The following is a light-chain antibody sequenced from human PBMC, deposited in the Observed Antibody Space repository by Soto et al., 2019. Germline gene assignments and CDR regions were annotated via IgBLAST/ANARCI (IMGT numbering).Light chain of an antibody. CDR2: NYN. J-gene: IGLJ3*02. CDR3: AAWDDSLNALV. Sequence: QSVLTQPPSASATPGQRVTISCSGSSSNIGSNTVNWYQQLPGTAPKLLIYNYNQRPSGVPDRFSGSKSGTSASLAISGLQSEDEADYYCAAWDDSLNALVFGGGTKLTVL. CDR1: SSNIGSNT. V-gene: IGLV1-44*01.